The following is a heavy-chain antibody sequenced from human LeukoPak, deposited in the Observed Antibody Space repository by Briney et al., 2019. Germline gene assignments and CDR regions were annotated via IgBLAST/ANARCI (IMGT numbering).Heavy chain of an antibody. J-gene: IGHJ4*02. V-gene: IGHV3-21*06. CDR2: LSSSSTYI. CDR3: ARVRRCSSAYDYSDY. D-gene: IGHD5-12*01. CDR1: GFTFSGYS. Sequence: GGSLRLSCAASGFTFSGYSMNWVRQAPGKGLEWVSALSSSSTYIYYVDSVKGRFTISRDNAKNSLYLQMNSLRAEDTAIYFCARVRRCSSAYDYSDYWGQGTLVTVSA.